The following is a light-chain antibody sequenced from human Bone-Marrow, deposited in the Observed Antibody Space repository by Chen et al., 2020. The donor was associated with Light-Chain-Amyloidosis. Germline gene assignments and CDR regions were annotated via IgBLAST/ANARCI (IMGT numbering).Light chain of an antibody. CDR3: RVWGGSKGRPV. CDR2: DDS. V-gene: IGLV3-21*02. J-gene: IGLJ3*02. CDR1: NIGSTS. Sequence: SYVLTQPSSVSVAPGQTATIACGGNNIGSTSVHWYQQTPGQAPLLVVYDDSDRPSGIPERLSGSDSGTTAPLVVGRVEAGDGAVYCCRVWGGSKGRPVFGGGTKLTVL.